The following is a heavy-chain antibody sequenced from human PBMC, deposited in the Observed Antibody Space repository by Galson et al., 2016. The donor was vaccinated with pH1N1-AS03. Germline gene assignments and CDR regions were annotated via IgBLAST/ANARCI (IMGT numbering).Heavy chain of an antibody. CDR2: ISANNGDT. J-gene: IGHJ3*02. CDR1: GYTFTNYG. CDR3: ARMEKRWGDAYDI. D-gene: IGHD1-1*01. V-gene: IGHV1-18*01. Sequence: SVKVSCKASGYTFTNYGISWVRQAPGQGLEYMGWISANNGDTNYAQKFQGRVTMTTDTSTGTTYMELRSLRSDDTAVYYCARMEKRWGDAYDIWGQGTMVTVSS.